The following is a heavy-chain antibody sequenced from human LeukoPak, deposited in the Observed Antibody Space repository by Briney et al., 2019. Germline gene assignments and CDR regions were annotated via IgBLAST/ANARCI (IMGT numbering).Heavy chain of an antibody. CDR3: ARDRVGATKTH. CDR2: IKQDGSEK. V-gene: IGHV3-7*01. CDR1: GFTFSSYW. Sequence: PGGSLRLSCAASGFTFSSYWVSWVRQAPGKGLGWVANIKQDGSEKYYVDSVKGRFTISRDNAKNSLYLQMNSLRAEDTAVYYCARDRVGATKTHWGQGTLVTVSS. D-gene: IGHD1-26*01. J-gene: IGHJ4*02.